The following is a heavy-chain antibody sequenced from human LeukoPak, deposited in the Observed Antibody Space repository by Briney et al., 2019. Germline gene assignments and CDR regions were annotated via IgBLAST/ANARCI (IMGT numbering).Heavy chain of an antibody. V-gene: IGHV6-1*01. CDR1: GDSVSSNSAA. J-gene: IGHJ4*02. CDR2: TYYRSKWYN. Sequence: SQTLSLTCAISGDSVSSNSAAWNWIRQSPSRGLEWLGRTYYRSKWYNDYAVSVKSRITINPDTSKNQFSLQLNSVTPEDTAVYYCARDLTNSGGSYYGSSMGGSRGFDYWGQGTLVTVSS. D-gene: IGHD1-26*01. CDR3: ARDLTNSGGSYYGSSMGGSRGFDY.